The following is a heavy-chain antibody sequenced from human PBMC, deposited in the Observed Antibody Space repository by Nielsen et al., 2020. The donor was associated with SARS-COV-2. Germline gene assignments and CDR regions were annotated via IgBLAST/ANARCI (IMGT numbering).Heavy chain of an antibody. Sequence: GESLKISCAASGFTFSSYEMNWVRQAPGKGLEWVANIKQDGSEKYYVDSVKGRFTISRDNAKNSLYLQMNSLRAEDTAVYYCAGGMDVWGQGTTITVSS. CDR1: GFTFSSYE. CDR2: IKQDGSEK. V-gene: IGHV3-7*04. CDR3: AGGMDV. J-gene: IGHJ6*02.